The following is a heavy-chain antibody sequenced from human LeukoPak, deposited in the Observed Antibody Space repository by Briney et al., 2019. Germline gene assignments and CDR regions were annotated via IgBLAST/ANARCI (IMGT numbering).Heavy chain of an antibody. CDR3: AREQQWLAFDY. CDR2: ISSSSSTI. D-gene: IGHD6-19*01. V-gene: IGHV3-48*01. J-gene: IGHJ4*02. CDR1: GFTFSRYS. Sequence: GGSLRLSCAASGFTFSRYSMNWVRQAPGKGLEWVSYISSSSSTIYYADSVKGRFTISRDNAKNSLYLQMNSLRAEDTAVYYCAREQQWLAFDYWGQGTLVTVSS.